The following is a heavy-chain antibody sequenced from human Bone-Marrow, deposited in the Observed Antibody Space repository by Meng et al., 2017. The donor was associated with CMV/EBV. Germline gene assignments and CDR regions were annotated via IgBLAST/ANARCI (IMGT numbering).Heavy chain of an antibody. CDR1: GFTFSSYW. J-gene: IGHJ3*01. D-gene: IGHD2-15*01. CDR3: ANSFRGGSASFTDAFDV. CDR2: INTDGSST. Sequence: GESLKISCAASGFTFSSYWMHWVRQAPGKGLVWVSRINTDGSSTSYADSVKGRFTISRDNSKNTLYLQMNSLRTEDTAVYFCANSFRGGSASFTDAFDVWGQGTMVTVSS. V-gene: IGHV3-74*01.